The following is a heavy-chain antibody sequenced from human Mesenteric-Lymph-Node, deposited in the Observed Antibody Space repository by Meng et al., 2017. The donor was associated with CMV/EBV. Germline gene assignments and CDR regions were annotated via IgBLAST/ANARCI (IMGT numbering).Heavy chain of an antibody. CDR3: VGTSWERDSYYYGMDV. V-gene: IGHV4-39*01. Sequence: SETLSLTCTVSGDSVSSTNYAWAWIRQPPGKGIEWIGNIDYSWRTHYNPFLKSRVIISVDTSKNQFFLRLTSVTAADTAVYYCVGTSWERDSYYYGMDVWGQGTTVTVSS. J-gene: IGHJ6*02. CDR2: IDYSWRT. D-gene: IGHD3-16*01. CDR1: GDSVSSTNYA.